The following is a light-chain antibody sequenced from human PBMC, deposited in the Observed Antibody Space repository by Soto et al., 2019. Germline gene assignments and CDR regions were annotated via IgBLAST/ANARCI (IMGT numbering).Light chain of an antibody. J-gene: IGKJ4*01. CDR1: QSVSSH. V-gene: IGKV3-11*01. CDR2: GAS. CDR3: QQRSNWPPVLT. Sequence: EIVLTQSPASLSLSPGERATLSCRASQSVSSHLAWFQQRPSQAPRLLIYGASNRATGIPARFGGSGSGTNFTLTISSLEPDDFAVYYCQQRSNWPPVLTFGGGTKVEIK.